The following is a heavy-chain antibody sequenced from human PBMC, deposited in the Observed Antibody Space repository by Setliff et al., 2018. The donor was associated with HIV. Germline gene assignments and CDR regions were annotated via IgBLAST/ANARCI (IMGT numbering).Heavy chain of an antibody. CDR2: IYYTGST. J-gene: IGHJ4*02. CDR1: GGSIRSSNYY. D-gene: IGHD3-10*01. CDR3: ARHRGSSSGGPGEPDY. V-gene: IGHV4-39*01. Sequence: PSETLSLTCTVSGGSIRSSNYYWGWIRQPPGKGLEWIGHIYYTGSTYYNPSLKSRVTISVDTSKNQFSLELSSVTTTDTAVYYCARHRGSSSGGPGEPDYWGQGTLVTVSS.